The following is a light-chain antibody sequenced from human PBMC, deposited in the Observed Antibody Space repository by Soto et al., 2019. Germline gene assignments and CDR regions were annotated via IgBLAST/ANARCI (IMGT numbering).Light chain of an antibody. J-gene: IGLJ2*01. V-gene: IGLV2-11*01. CDR2: DVT. Sequence: QSALTQPRSVSASPGQSVTISCTGTSSDVGGYDYVSWYQQHPGKAPKLMVYDVTKRPSGVPDRFSGSKSGNRASLTISGLQADDEAEYYCCSYLGRSTLVVFGGGTKLTVL. CDR1: SSDVGGYDY. CDR3: CSYLGRSTLVV.